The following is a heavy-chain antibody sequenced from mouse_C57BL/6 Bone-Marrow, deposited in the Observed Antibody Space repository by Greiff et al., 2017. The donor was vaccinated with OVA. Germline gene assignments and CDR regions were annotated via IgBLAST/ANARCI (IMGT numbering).Heavy chain of an antibody. V-gene: IGHV5-6*01. D-gene: IGHD4-1*02. Sequence: VQLQQSGGDLVKPGGSLKLSCAASGFTFSSYGMSWVRQTPDKRLEWVATISSGGSYTYYPDSVKGRFTISRDNAKNTLYLQMSSLKSEDTAMYYCARHQLYYFDYWGQGTTLTVSS. CDR3: ARHQLYYFDY. CDR1: GFTFSSYG. CDR2: ISSGGSYT. J-gene: IGHJ2*01.